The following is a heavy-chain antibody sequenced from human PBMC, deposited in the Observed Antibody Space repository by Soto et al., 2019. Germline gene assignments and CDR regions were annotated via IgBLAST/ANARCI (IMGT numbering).Heavy chain of an antibody. CDR1: GFTFDDYA. J-gene: IGHJ4*02. D-gene: IGHD3-22*01. CDR2: ISWNSGSI. CDR3: AKESYDSSGYGLDY. V-gene: IGHV3-9*01. Sequence: EVQLVESGGGLVQPGRSLRLSCAASGFTFDDYAMHWVRQAPGKGLEWVSGISWNSGSIGYADSVKGRFTISRDNAKNSLYLQMNSLRAEDTALYYCAKESYDSSGYGLDYWGQGTLVTVSS.